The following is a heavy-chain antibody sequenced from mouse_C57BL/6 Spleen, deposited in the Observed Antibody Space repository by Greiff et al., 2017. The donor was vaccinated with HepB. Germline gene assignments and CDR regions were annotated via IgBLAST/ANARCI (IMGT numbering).Heavy chain of an antibody. Sequence: EVQRVESGPELVKPGASVKISCKASGYSFTGYYMNWVKQSPEKSLEWIGEINPSTGGTTYNQKFKAKATLTVDKSASTAYMQLKSLTSEDSAVYYCARLTDFDYWGQGTTLTVSS. CDR2: INPSTGGT. J-gene: IGHJ2*01. D-gene: IGHD4-1*01. CDR1: GYSFTGYY. CDR3: ARLTDFDY. V-gene: IGHV1-42*01.